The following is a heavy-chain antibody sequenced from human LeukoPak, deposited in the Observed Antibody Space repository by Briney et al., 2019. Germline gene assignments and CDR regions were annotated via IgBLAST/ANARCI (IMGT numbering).Heavy chain of an antibody. CDR3: ATDGIAARPRRGDAFDI. D-gene: IGHD6-6*01. CDR1: GGSISSSSYY. V-gene: IGHV4-39*01. J-gene: IGHJ3*02. Sequence: PSETLSLTCTVSGGSISSSSYYWGWIRQPPGKGLEWIGSIYYSGSTYYNPSLKSRVTISVDTSKNQFSLKLSSVTAADTAVYYCATDGIAARPRRGDAFDIWGQGTMVTVSS. CDR2: IYYSGST.